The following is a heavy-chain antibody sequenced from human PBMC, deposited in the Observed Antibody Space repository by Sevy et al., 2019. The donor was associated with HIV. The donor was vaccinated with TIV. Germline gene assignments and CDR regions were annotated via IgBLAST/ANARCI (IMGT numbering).Heavy chain of an antibody. J-gene: IGHJ6*02. CDR2: INHSGST. V-gene: IGHV4-34*01. CDR1: GGSFSGYY. D-gene: IGHD2-2*01. CDR3: ARGGRRGPAALYYNYGMDV. Sequence: KQSQTLSLTCAVYGGSFSGYYCSWIRQPPGKGLEWIGEINHSGSTNYNPSLKSRVTISVDTSKNQFSLKLSSVTAADTAVYYCARGGRRGPAALYYNYGMDVWGQGTTVTVSS.